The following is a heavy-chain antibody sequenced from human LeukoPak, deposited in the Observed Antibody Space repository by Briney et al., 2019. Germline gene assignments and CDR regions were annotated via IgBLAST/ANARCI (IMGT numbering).Heavy chain of an antibody. Sequence: SVKVSCEASGGTFSSYAISWVRQAPGQGLEWMGGIIPIFGTANYAQKFQGRVTITTDESTSTAYMELSSLRSEDTAVYYCARHIQLWSDWFDPWGQGTLVTVSS. J-gene: IGHJ5*02. CDR1: GGTFSSYA. D-gene: IGHD5-18*01. CDR3: ARHIQLWSDWFDP. V-gene: IGHV1-69*05. CDR2: IIPIFGTA.